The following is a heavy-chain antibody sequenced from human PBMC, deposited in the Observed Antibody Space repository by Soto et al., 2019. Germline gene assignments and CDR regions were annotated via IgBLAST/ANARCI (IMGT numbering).Heavy chain of an antibody. V-gene: IGHV1-18*01. CDR1: GYTFTSYG. J-gene: IGHJ4*02. D-gene: IGHD3-10*01. Sequence: QVQLVQSGAEVKRPGASVKVSCKASGYTFTSYGISWVRQAPGQGLEWMGWISAYNGNTNYAQKLQGRVTMTTDTSTSTAYMELRSLRSDDTAVYYCARDVDELLWFGELSLGYWGQGTLVTVSS. CDR2: ISAYNGNT. CDR3: ARDVDELLWFGELSLGY.